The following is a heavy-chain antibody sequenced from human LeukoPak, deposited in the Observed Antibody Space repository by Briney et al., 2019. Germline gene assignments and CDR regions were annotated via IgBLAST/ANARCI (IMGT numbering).Heavy chain of an antibody. D-gene: IGHD2-2*02. J-gene: IGHJ4*02. V-gene: IGHV1-2*02. CDR2: INPNSGGT. CDR1: GYTFTGYY. Sequence: ASVKVSCKASGYTFTGYYMHWVRQAPGQGLEWMGWINPNSGGTNYAQKFQGRVTMTRDTSISTAYMELSRLRSDDTAVYYCARDCSSTSCYMYRDYWGQGTLVTVSS. CDR3: ARDCSSTSCYMYRDY.